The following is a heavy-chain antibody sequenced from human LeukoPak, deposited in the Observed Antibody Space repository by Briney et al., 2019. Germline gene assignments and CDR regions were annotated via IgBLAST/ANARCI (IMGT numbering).Heavy chain of an antibody. V-gene: IGHV3-21*01. J-gene: IGHJ6*02. CDR1: GFTFSSYS. CDR2: ISSSSSYI. CDR3: VRAFEWELPPPYYYYGMDV. Sequence: GGSLRLSCAASGFTFSSYSMNWVRQAPGKGLEWVSSISSSSSYIYYADSVKGRFTISRDNAKNSLYLQMNSLRAEDTAVYYCVRAFEWELPPPYYYYGMDVWGQGTTVTVSS. D-gene: IGHD1-26*01.